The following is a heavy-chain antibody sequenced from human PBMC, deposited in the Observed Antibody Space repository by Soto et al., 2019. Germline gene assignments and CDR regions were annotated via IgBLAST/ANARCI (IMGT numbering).Heavy chain of an antibody. CDR1: GGTSSSYA. D-gene: IGHD3-9*01. J-gene: IGHJ5*02. Sequence: SVKVSCKASGGTSSSYAISWVRQAPGQGLEWMGGIIPIFGTANYAQKFQGRVTITADESTSTAYMELSSLRSEDTAVYYCASFIARYDILTGPPRLDPWGQGTLGIVAS. CDR3: ASFIARYDILTGPPRLDP. CDR2: IIPIFGTA. V-gene: IGHV1-69*13.